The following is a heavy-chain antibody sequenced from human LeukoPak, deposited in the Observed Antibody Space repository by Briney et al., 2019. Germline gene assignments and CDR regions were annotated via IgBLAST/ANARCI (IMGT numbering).Heavy chain of an antibody. CDR1: GGTFSSYA. D-gene: IGHD1-26*01. V-gene: IGHV1-69*05. J-gene: IGHJ5*02. CDR3: ARDNSVGDNAWWFDP. CDR2: IIPIFGAA. Sequence: ASVKVSCKASGGTFSSYAISWVRQAPGQGLEWMGGIIPIFGAANYAQKFQGRVTMTRDMSTSTDYMELSSLRSEDTAIYYCARDNSVGDNAWWFDPWGQGTLVTVSS.